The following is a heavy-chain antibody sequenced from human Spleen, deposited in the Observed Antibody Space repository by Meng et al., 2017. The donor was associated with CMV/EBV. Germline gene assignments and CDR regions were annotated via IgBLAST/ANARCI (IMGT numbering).Heavy chain of an antibody. CDR2: FYYIGST. CDR3: ARDRYYYGMDV. V-gene: IGHV4-61*01. J-gene: IGHJ6*02. CDR1: GASVSTASYY. Sequence: SETLSLTCSVSGASVSTASYYWSWIRQSPGKGLEWLGYFYYIGSTNYNPSFESRVSISLDTSKNQFFLRLNSVTAADTAVYYCARDRYYYGMDVWGQGTTVTVSS.